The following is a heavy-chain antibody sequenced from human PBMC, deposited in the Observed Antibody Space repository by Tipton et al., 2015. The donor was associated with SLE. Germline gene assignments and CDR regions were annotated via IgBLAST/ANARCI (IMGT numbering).Heavy chain of an antibody. CDR2: ISSSSSYI. CDR1: GFTFSSYS. J-gene: IGHJ4*02. D-gene: IGHD6-19*01. Sequence: SLRLSCAASGFTFSSYSMNWVRQAPGKGLEWVSSISSSSSYIYYADSVKGRFTISRDNAKNSLYLQMNSLRAEDTAVYYCARAGIAVAGLPSFDYWGQGTLVTVSS. CDR3: ARAGIAVAGLPSFDY. V-gene: IGHV3-21*03.